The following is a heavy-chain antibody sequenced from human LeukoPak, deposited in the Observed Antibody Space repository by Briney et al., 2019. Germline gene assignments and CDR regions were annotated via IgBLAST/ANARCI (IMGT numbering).Heavy chain of an antibody. CDR2: INHGGST. V-gene: IGHV4-34*01. J-gene: IGHJ4*02. Sequence: SETLSLTCAVYGGSFSGYYWSWIRQPPGKGLEWIGEINHGGSTNYNPSLKSRVTISVDTSKNQFSLKLSSVTAADTAVYYCASGRDGYNYYFDYWGQGTLVTVSS. CDR1: GGSFSGYY. CDR3: ASGRDGYNYYFDY. D-gene: IGHD5-24*01.